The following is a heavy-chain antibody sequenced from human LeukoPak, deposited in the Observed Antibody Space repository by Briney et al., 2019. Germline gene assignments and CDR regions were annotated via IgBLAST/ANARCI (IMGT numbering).Heavy chain of an antibody. V-gene: IGHV3-23*01. CDR1: GFTFTSYA. CDR2: ISGSGGST. Sequence: GGSLRLSCAAPGFTFTSYAMSWVRQAPGKGLEWVSAISGSGGSTYYADSVKGRFTISRDNSKNTLYLQMNSLRAEDTAVYYCAKIARITMIVVDAFDIWGQGTMVTVSS. J-gene: IGHJ3*02. CDR3: AKIARITMIVVDAFDI. D-gene: IGHD3-22*01.